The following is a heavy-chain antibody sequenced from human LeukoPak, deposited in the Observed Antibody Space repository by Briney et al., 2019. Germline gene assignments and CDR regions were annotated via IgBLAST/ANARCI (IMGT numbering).Heavy chain of an antibody. D-gene: IGHD3-10*01. V-gene: IGHV3-9*01. Sequence: PGRSLRLSCAASGFSFGDYAMHWVRQAPGKGLEWVSGITWNSDIKAYADAVKGRFTVSRDNAKNSLYLQMNSLRSDDTALYYCPRAPISGSYSQYFYMDVWGKGTTVTISS. J-gene: IGHJ6*03. CDR3: PRAPISGSYSQYFYMDV. CDR1: GFSFGDYA. CDR2: ITWNSDIK.